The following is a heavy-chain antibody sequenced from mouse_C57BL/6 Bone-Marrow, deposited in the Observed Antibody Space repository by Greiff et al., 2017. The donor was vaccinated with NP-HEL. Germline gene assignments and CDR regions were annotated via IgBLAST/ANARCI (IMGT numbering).Heavy chain of an antibody. Sequence: KLMEWVAYISSGSSTIYYADTVKGRFTISRDNAKNTLFLQMTSLRSEDTAMYYCARRGYAMDYWGQGTSVTVSS. CDR2: ISSGSSTI. J-gene: IGHJ4*01. V-gene: IGHV5-17*01. CDR3: ARRGYAMDY.